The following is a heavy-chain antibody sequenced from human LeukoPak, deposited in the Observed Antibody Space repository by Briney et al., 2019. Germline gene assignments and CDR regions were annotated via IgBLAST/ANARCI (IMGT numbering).Heavy chain of an antibody. CDR1: GGSFSGYY. V-gene: IGHV4-34*01. Sequence: PSETLSLTCAVYGGSFSGYYWSRIRQPPGKGLEWIGEINHSGSTNYNPSLKSRVTISVDTSKNQFSLKLSSVTAADTAVYYCARGLGIAAARWFDPWGQGTLVTVSS. CDR3: ARGLGIAAARWFDP. D-gene: IGHD6-13*01. J-gene: IGHJ5*02. CDR2: INHSGST.